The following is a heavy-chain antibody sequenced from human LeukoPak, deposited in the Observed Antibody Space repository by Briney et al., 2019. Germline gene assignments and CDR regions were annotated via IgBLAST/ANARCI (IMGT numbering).Heavy chain of an antibody. V-gene: IGHV3-21*01. Sequence: GGSLRLSCAASGFTFSSYSMIWVRQAPGKGLEWVSSISSSSSYIYYADSVKGRFTISRDNAKNSLYLQMNSLRAEDTAVYYCARAGTTIHLFDYWGQGTLVTVSS. D-gene: IGHD1-1*01. J-gene: IGHJ4*02. CDR1: GFTFSSYS. CDR3: ARAGTTIHLFDY. CDR2: ISSSSSYI.